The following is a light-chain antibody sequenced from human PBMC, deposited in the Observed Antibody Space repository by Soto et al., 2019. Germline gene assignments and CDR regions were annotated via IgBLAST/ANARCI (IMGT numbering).Light chain of an antibody. V-gene: IGLV2-8*01. CDR3: MSYAGGNRFV. CDR2: QVT. J-gene: IGLJ1*01. Sequence: QSVLTQPPSASGSPGQSVTISCAGTINDVRGYNYVSWYQQHPGKVPQLMIYQVTKRPSGVPDRFSASKSDTTASLTISGLQAEDEGDYYCMSYAGGNRFVFGTGTKLTVL. CDR1: INDVRGYNY.